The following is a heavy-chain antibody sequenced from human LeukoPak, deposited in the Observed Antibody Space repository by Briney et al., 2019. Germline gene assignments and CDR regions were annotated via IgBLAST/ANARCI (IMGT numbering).Heavy chain of an antibody. CDR3: ARGAYCGGDCYHEAFDI. CDR1: GGSISSYY. D-gene: IGHD2-21*02. Sequence: SETLSLTCTVSGGSISSYYWSWIRQPPEKGLEWIGYIYYSGSTNYNPSLKSRVTISVDTSKNQFSLKLSSVTAADTAVYYCARGAYCGGDCYHEAFDIWGQGTMVTVSS. J-gene: IGHJ3*02. V-gene: IGHV4-59*01. CDR2: IYYSGST.